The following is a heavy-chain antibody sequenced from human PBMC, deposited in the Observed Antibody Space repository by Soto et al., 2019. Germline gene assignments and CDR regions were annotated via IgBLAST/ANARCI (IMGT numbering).Heavy chain of an antibody. CDR2: ISGSGGST. CDR3: TAGSEAVTERSLRENWLLDV. Sequence: GGSLRLSCAASGFTFSSYAMSWVRQAPGKGLEWVSAISGSGGSTYYADSVKGRFTISRDNSKNTLYLQMNSLRAEDAAVYYYTAGSEAVTERSLRENWLLDV. D-gene: IGHD1-1*01. CDR1: GFTFSSYA. J-gene: IGHJ6*01. V-gene: IGHV3-23*01.